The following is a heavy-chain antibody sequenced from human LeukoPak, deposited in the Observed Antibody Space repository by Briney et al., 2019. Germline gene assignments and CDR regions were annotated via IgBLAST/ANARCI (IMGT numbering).Heavy chain of an antibody. J-gene: IGHJ4*02. D-gene: IGHD3-22*01. V-gene: IGHV1-69*04. Sequence: SVKVSCKASGGTFSSYAISWVRQAPGQGLEWMGRIIPILCIANYAQKFQGRVTITADKSTSTAYMELSSLRSEDTAVYYCARVPDYYDSSGYSLGYWGQGTLVTVSS. CDR1: GGTFSSYA. CDR2: IIPILCIA. CDR3: ARVPDYYDSSGYSLGY.